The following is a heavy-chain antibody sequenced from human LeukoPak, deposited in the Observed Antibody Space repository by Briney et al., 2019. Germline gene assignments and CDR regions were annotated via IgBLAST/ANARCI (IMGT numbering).Heavy chain of an antibody. CDR3: GRDSIPPQLIDY. V-gene: IGHV3-21*05. CDR1: GFRFSIYA. CDR2: IDSGATDI. D-gene: IGHD1-1*01. Sequence: GGSLRLSCAASGFRFSIYAMNWVRQAPGKGLEWISYIDSGATDILYADSVKGRFTISRDDAKNSLFLQMTSLRAGDTAVYYCGRDSIPPQLIDYWGQGTQVTVSA. J-gene: IGHJ4*02.